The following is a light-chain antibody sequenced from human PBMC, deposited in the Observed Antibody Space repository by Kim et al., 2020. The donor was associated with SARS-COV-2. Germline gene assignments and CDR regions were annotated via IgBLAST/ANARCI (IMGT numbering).Light chain of an antibody. J-gene: IGKJ2*01. CDR1: QSVSSSY. Sequence: DIVLTQSPGTLSLSPGERATLSCRASQSVSSSYLAWYQQKSGQAPRLLIYGASSRATGIPDRFSGSGSGTDFTLTISRLEPEDFAVYYCQQYESPPMYTFGQGTKLEIK. CDR3: QQYESPPMYT. CDR2: GAS. V-gene: IGKV3-20*01.